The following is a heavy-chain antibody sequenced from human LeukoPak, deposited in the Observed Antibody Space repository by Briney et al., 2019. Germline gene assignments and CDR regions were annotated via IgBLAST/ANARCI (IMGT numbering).Heavy chain of an antibody. CDR1: GSTFSSYY. J-gene: IGHJ5*02. V-gene: IGHV1-46*01. CDR3: ARGAVYSGYYYVRPNNWFDP. CDR2: INPSGGST. Sequence: ASVNVSFKASGSTFSSYYMHWVRQPPGQGLEWMGIINPSGGSTSNAHKFHGRVTMTRVTSTSTVYMELSSLRSEDTAVYYCARGAVYSGYYYVRPNNWFDPWGQGTLVTVSS. D-gene: IGHD3-22*01.